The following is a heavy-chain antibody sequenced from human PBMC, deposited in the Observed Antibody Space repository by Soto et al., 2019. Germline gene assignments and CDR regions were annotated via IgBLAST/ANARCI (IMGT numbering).Heavy chain of an antibody. V-gene: IGHV1-8*01. CDR2: INPNSCKT. D-gene: IGHD3-22*01. CDR1: GYTFTSYD. Sequence: QVQLVQSGAEVKKPGASVKVSCKASGYTFTSYDINWVRQATGQGLELIGWINPNSCKTGYAQKFQGRVTITRSTSIRTAYMELSSLRSEDTAVYYCARGWYYYDSSAYYRPFDYWGEGTLVTVS. CDR3: ARGWYYYDSSAYYRPFDY. J-gene: IGHJ4*02.